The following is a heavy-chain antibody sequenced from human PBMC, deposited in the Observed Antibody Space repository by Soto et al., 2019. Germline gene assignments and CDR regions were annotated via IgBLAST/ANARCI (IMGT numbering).Heavy chain of an antibody. Sequence: EVQLVESGGGLVQPGGSLRLSCAGSGFIFSNYWMHWVRQAPGKGLEWVARIDHDGPTDYADSVRGRFTISRDNAENTLYQQMNSLRPEDTAVYYCVRDSHGDYWGQGTLVTVSS. CDR3: VRDSHGDY. CDR1: GFIFSNYW. CDR2: IDHDGPT. V-gene: IGHV3-74*01. J-gene: IGHJ4*02.